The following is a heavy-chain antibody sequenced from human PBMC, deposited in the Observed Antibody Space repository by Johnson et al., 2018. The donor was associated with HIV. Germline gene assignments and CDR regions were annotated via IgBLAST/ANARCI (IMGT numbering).Heavy chain of an antibody. CDR3: AREDPPGLLRRSGAFDI. D-gene: IGHD3-16*01. CDR2: INSDGSST. J-gene: IGHJ3*02. Sequence: MQLVESGGGVVQPGGSLRLSCAASGFTSSSYGMHWVRQAPGKGLVWVSRINSDGSSTSYADSVKGRFTISRDNAKNTLYLQMNSLRAEDTAVYYCAREDPPGLLRRSGAFDIWGQVTMVTVSS. V-gene: IGHV3-74*01. CDR1: GFTSSSYG.